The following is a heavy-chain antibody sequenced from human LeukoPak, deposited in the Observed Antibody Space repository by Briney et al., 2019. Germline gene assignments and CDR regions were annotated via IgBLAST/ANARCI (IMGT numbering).Heavy chain of an antibody. Sequence: KSGGSLRLSCAASGFTFSSYSMNWVRQAPGKGLEWVSSISSSSIYIYYADSVKGRFTIPRDNAKNSLYLQMNSLRAEDTAVYYCARHCSSTSCHRGAFDIWGQGTMVTVSS. D-gene: IGHD2-2*01. CDR3: ARHCSSTSCHRGAFDI. V-gene: IGHV3-21*01. J-gene: IGHJ3*02. CDR1: GFTFSSYS. CDR2: ISSSSIYI.